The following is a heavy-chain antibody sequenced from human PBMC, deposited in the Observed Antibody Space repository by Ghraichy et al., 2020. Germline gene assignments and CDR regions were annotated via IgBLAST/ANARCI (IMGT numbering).Heavy chain of an antibody. D-gene: IGHD6-13*01. CDR1: GFTFRGYA. J-gene: IGHJ2*01. CDR3: AREEQELVIGWYLDL. V-gene: IGHV3-30*04. CDR2: ISYDGINK. Sequence: GGSLRLSCAASGFTFRGYAMHWVRQAPGKGLEWVAVISYDGINKFYGESVKGRFTISRDNSENTLYLQMNSLRAEDTAVYYCAREEQELVIGWYLDLWGRGNLVIVSS.